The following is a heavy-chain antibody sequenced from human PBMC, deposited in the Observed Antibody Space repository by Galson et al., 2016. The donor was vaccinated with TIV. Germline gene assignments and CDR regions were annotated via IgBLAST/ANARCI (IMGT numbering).Heavy chain of an antibody. D-gene: IGHD6-19*01. J-gene: IGHJ4*02. CDR1: RSIFSTYA. CDR3: ARDYTFGIAVPGY. V-gene: IGHV3-30-3*01. Sequence: SLRLSCAASRSIFSTYAIHWVRQAPGKGPEWVAAISYDGRDKEYADSVKGRFTISRDTSKGTVSLQVSSLRVEDTAIYYCARDYTFGIAVPGYWGQGTLVTVSS. CDR2: ISYDGRDK.